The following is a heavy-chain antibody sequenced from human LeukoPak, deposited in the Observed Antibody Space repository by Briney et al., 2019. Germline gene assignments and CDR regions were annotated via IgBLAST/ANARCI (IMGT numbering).Heavy chain of an antibody. Sequence: GGTLRLSCAASGFPIRTSGMSWVRRAPGKGLEWVSGIVGGDGGTYYADSVKGRFIISRDNSKSTLYVQMNSLRAEDTAVYYCARGALYYMDVWGKGTTVTISS. CDR3: ARGALYYMDV. CDR2: IVGGDGGT. CDR1: GFPIRTSG. V-gene: IGHV3-23*01. J-gene: IGHJ6*03.